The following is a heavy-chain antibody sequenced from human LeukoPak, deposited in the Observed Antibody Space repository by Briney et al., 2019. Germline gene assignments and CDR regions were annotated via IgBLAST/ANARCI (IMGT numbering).Heavy chain of an antibody. J-gene: IGHJ4*02. CDR1: GFSVSTSGEG. CDR3: AHSVAIWYNIHYFDY. V-gene: IGHV2-5*01. Sequence: SGPTLLNPTQTLTLTCSFSGFSVSTSGEGVAWIRQPPGEALEWLSLIYWNDDARYSPSLRGRLTITKDTSKNQVVLTMTDMDPVDTATYYCAHSVAIWYNIHYFDYCGQGILVTVSS. D-gene: IGHD1-1*01. CDR2: IYWNDDA.